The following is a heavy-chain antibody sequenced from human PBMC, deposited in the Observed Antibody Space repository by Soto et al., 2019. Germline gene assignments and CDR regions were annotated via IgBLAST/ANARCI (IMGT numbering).Heavy chain of an antibody. CDR2: IKQDGSEK. CDR3: ARVMGYSSGWDDAFDI. CDR1: GFTFSSYW. J-gene: IGHJ3*02. Sequence: GGSLRLSCAASGFTFSSYWMSWVRQAPGKGLEWVANIKQDGSEKYYVDSVKGRFTISRDNAKNSLYLQMNSLRAEDTAVYYCARVMGYSSGWDDAFDIWGQGTMVTVSS. D-gene: IGHD6-19*01. V-gene: IGHV3-7*01.